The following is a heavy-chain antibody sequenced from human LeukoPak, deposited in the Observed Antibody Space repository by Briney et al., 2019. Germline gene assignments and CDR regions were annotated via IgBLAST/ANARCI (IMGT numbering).Heavy chain of an antibody. CDR2: IYTSGST. CDR3: ARARRYYGSGRHSNYYYYMDV. J-gene: IGHJ6*03. D-gene: IGHD3-10*01. CDR1: GGSISSGSYY. Sequence: PSQTLSLTCTVSGGSISSGSYYWSWIRQPAGKGLEWIGRIYTSGSTNYNPSLKSRVTISVDTSKNQFSLKLSSVTAADTAVYYCARARRYYGSGRHSNYYYYMDVWGKGTTVTVSS. V-gene: IGHV4-61*02.